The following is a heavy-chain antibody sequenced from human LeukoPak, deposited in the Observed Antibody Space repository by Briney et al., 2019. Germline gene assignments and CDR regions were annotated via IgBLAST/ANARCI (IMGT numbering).Heavy chain of an antibody. CDR1: GFTFSSYS. Sequence: GGFLRLSCAASGFTFSSYSMNWVRQAPRKGLEWVSYIGTSTSTIYYADSVKGRFTISRDNAKNSLYLQMNSLRDEDTAVYYCARYSSGHDAFDIWAKGQWSPSLQ. J-gene: IGHJ3*02. CDR3: ARYSSGHDAFDI. CDR2: IGTSTSTI. D-gene: IGHD6-19*01. V-gene: IGHV3-48*02.